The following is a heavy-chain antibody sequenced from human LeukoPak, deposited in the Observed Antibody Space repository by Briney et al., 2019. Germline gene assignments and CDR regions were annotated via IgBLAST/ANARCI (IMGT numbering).Heavy chain of an antibody. CDR1: GFAFDDYA. CDR2: ISWDGGST. CDR3: ARKNYYYMDV. Sequence: GGSLRLSCAASGFAFDDYAMHWVRQAPGKGLEWVSLISWDGGSTYYADSVKGRFTISRDNSKNSLYLQMNSLRAEDTALCYCARKNYYYMDVWGKGTTVTVSS. V-gene: IGHV3-43D*03. J-gene: IGHJ6*03.